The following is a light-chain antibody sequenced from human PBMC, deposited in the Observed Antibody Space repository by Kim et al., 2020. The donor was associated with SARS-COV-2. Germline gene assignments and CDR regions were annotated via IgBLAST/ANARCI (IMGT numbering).Light chain of an antibody. CDR1: GSDVGGYNF. CDR3: SSYTSTSTWV. Sequence: QSVLTQPASVSGSPGQSIIISCSGTGSDVGGYNFVSWYQQHPGKAPKLMIYDVSQRPSGVSYRFSGSKSGNTASLTISGLQAEDEADYYCSSYTSTSTWVFGGGTQLTVL. CDR2: DVS. V-gene: IGLV2-14*01. J-gene: IGLJ3*02.